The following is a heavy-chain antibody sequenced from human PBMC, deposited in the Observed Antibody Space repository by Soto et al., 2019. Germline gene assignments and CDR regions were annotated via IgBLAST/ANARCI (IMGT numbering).Heavy chain of an antibody. J-gene: IGHJ4*02. Sequence: EVQLLESGGGLVQPGGSLSLSCTASGFTFSTYGLSWVRQAPGKGLEWISGISVSGSSTFYADSVKGRFTISRDNSKNTVHLQMNSLTAEDTALYFCAKVSSKRDAFWSSYYEFWGQGTMVTVAS. D-gene: IGHD3-3*01. CDR2: ISVSGSST. CDR3: AKVSSKRDAFWSSYYEF. CDR1: GFTFSTYG. V-gene: IGHV3-23*01.